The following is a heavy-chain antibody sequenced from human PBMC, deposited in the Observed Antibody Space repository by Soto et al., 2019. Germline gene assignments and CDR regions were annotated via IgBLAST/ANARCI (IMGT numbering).Heavy chain of an antibody. Sequence: HGWALRLGCAASGFTVRSYAMHWVRQAPGKGLEWVAVISYDGSNKYYAASVKGRFTISRDNSKNTLYLQMNSLRVEDTAPYYCARDRLDVVVPAAILAYWGQGTLVTVSS. V-gene: IGHV3-30-3*01. D-gene: IGHD2-2*02. CDR1: GFTVRSYA. CDR3: ARDRLDVVVPAAILAY. J-gene: IGHJ4*02. CDR2: ISYDGSNK.